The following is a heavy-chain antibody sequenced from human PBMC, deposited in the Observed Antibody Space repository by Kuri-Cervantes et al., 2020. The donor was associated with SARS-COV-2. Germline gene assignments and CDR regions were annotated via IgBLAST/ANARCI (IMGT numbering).Heavy chain of an antibody. CDR3: VIVDTAMVGFGDY. Sequence: GESLKISCAASGFTFSSNAMHWVRQAPGKGLEWVAVISYDGSNKYYADSVKGRFTISRDNSKNTLYLQMNSLRAEDTAVYYCVIVDTAMVGFGDYWGQGTLVTVSS. V-gene: IGHV3-30-3*01. J-gene: IGHJ4*02. D-gene: IGHD5-18*01. CDR2: ISYDGSNK. CDR1: GFTFSSNA.